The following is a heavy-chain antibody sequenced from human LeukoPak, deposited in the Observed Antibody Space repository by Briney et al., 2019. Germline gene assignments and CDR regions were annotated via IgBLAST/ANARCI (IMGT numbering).Heavy chain of an antibody. CDR1: GFTFSSYS. D-gene: IGHD2-2*01. V-gene: IGHV3-21*01. J-gene: IGHJ4*02. Sequence: GGSLRLSCAASGFTFSSYSMNWVRQAPGKGLEWVSSISSSSSYIYYADSVKGRFTISRDNAKNSLYLQMNSLRAEDTAVYYCARDILCSCTSCYDDYWGQGTLVTVSS. CDR2: ISSSSSYI. CDR3: ARDILCSCTSCYDDY.